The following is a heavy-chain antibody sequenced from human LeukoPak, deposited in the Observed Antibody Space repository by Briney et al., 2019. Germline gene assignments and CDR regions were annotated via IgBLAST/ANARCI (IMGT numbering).Heavy chain of an antibody. CDR1: GFSFGDYA. CDR3: TRDRITMVRGVIGPYYFDY. D-gene: IGHD3-10*01. V-gene: IGHV3-49*03. J-gene: IGHJ4*02. Sequence: GGSLRLSCTASGFSFGDYAMSWFRQAPGKGLEWVGFISGKAYGVTTEYAASVKGRFTISRDDSKSIAYLQMDSLKTEDTAVYYCTRDRITMVRGVIGPYYFDYWGQGTLVTVSS. CDR2: ISGKAYGVTT.